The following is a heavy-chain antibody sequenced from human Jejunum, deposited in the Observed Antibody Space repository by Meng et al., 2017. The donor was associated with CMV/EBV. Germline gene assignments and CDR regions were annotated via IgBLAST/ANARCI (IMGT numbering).Heavy chain of an antibody. CDR1: FTFSNYW. CDR2: IEKDGAEK. Sequence: FTFSNYWMTWVRQAPGKGLEWVASIEKDGAEKYYVDSVKGRFTISRDNAKNSLFLLMNSLRPEDSTVYYCAKVGGSGDSRYRAFDDWGQGTLVTVSS. D-gene: IGHD2-15*01. J-gene: IGHJ4*02. CDR3: AKVGGSGDSRYRAFDD. V-gene: IGHV3-7*01.